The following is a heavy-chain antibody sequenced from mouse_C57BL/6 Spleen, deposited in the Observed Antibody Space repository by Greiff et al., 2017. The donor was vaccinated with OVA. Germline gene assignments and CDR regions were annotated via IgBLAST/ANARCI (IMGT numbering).Heavy chain of an antibody. V-gene: IGHV1-80*01. J-gene: IGHJ2*01. CDR1: GYAFSSYW. Sequence: VKLQQSGAELVKPGASVKISCKASGYAFSSYWMNWVKQRPGKGLEWIGQIYPGDGDTNYNGKFKGKATLTADKSSSTAYMQLSSLTSEDSAVYFCARWETAQGRGYFDYWGQGTTLTVSS. CDR2: IYPGDGDT. D-gene: IGHD3-2*02. CDR3: ARWETAQGRGYFDY.